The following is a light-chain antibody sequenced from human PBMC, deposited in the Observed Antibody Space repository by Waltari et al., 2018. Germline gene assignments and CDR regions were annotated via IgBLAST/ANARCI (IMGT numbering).Light chain of an antibody. CDR1: ESLLFSNGKTS. CDR2: EVS. CDR3: MQGIHLPLT. V-gene: IGKV2-29*02. J-gene: IGKJ4*01. Sequence: DIVMTQTPLSLSVTPGQPASISCKSSESLLFSNGKTSMYWFLQRPGQSPQLLIYEVSSRLSGVPDRFSGSGSGTDFTLKISRVEAEDVGIYYCMQGIHLPLTFGGGTKLEFK.